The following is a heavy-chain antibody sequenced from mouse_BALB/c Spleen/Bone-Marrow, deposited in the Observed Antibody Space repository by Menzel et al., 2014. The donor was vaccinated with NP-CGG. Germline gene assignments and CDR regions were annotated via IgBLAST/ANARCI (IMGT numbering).Heavy chain of an antibody. Sequence: VQLQQSGAELVKPGASMKVSCKASGHTFTSYNLHWIKQTPGQGLEWIGAIYPGNGDTSYNQRFKGKATLTTDKSSNTAYMQLSSLTSEDSAVYYCAREGRSHFDHWGQGSTLTVSS. V-gene: IGHV1-12*01. CDR3: AREGRSHFDH. CDR2: IYPGNGDT. J-gene: IGHJ2*01. CDR1: GHTFTSYN.